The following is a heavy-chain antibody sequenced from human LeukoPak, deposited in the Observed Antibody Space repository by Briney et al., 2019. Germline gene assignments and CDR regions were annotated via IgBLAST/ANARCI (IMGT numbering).Heavy chain of an antibody. J-gene: IGHJ4*02. V-gene: IGHV4-39*07. D-gene: IGHD3-9*01. CDR3: ARMRDILNDY. CDR2: INHSGST. CDR1: GGSISSGGYY. Sequence: SETLSLTCTVSGGSISSGGYYWSWIRQPPGKGLEWIGEINHSGSTNYNPSLKSRVTISVDTSKNQFSLKLSSVTAADTAVYYCARMRDILNDYWGQGTLVTVSS.